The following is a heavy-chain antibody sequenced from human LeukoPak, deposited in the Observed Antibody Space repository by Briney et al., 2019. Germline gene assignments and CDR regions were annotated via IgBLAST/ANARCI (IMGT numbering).Heavy chain of an antibody. CDR1: GYTFTGYY. V-gene: IGHV1-2*02. CDR3: ARGAEAETSPLDF. Sequence: ASVKVSCKASGYTFTGYYMHWVRQAPGQGLEWLGWINPKSGAADYAQQFRGRVTMTRDTSINTDYMEMKRVTSDDTAVYYCARGAEAETSPLDFWGQGTLVIV. CDR2: INPKSGAA. J-gene: IGHJ4*02. D-gene: IGHD6-13*01.